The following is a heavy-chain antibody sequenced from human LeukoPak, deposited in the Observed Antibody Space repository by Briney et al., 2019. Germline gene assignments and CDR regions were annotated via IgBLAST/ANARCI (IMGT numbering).Heavy chain of an antibody. CDR3: ARVGYSSSGAYYYYYMDV. CDR1: GGSISSSSYY. V-gene: IGHV4-39*07. Sequence: PSETLSLTCTVSGGSISSSSYYWGWIRQPPGKGLEWIGSIYYSGSTYYNPSLKSRVTISVDTSKNQFSLKLSSVTAADTAVYYCARVGYSSSGAYYYYYMDVWGKGTTVTVSS. CDR2: IYYSGST. D-gene: IGHD6-13*01. J-gene: IGHJ6*03.